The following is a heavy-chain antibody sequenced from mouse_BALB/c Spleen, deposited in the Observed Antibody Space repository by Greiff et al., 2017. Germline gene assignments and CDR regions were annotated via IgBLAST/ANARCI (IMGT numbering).Heavy chain of an antibody. D-gene: IGHD2-4*01. Sequence: VQLQQSGAELMKPGASVKIYCKATGYTFSSYWIEWVKQRPGHGLEWIGEILPGSGSTNYNEKFKGKATFTADTSSNTAYMQLSSLTSEDSAVYYCARSASMITTRGYAMDYWGQGTSVTVSS. CDR2: ILPGSGST. J-gene: IGHJ4*01. CDR1: GYTFSSYW. V-gene: IGHV1-9*01. CDR3: ARSASMITTRGYAMDY.